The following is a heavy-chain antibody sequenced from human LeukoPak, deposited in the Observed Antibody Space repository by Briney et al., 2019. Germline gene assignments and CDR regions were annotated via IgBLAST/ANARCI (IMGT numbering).Heavy chain of an antibody. Sequence: QPRGSLRLSCAASGFTFSSYAMSWVRQAPGKGLEWVSAISGSGGSTYYADSVKGRFTISRDNSKNTLYLQMNSLRAEDTAVYYCAKDRPSPGARSWDYYYYGMDVWGQGTTVTVSS. D-gene: IGHD3-10*01. CDR3: AKDRPSPGARSWDYYYYGMDV. CDR1: GFTFSSYA. CDR2: ISGSGGST. J-gene: IGHJ6*02. V-gene: IGHV3-23*01.